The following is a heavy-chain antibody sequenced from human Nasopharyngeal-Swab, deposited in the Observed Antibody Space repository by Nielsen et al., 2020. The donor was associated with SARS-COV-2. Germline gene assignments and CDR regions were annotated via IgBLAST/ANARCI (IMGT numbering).Heavy chain of an antibody. V-gene: IGHV3-30-3*01. D-gene: IGHD6-19*01. CDR2: ISYDGSNK. CDR3: ARDPKWAVAGSLRTYFDY. J-gene: IGHJ4*02. Sequence: WIRQPPGKGLEWVAVISYDGSNKYYADSVKGRFTISRDKSKNTLYLQMNSLGAEDTAVYYCARDPKWAVAGSLRTYFDYWGQGTLVTVSS.